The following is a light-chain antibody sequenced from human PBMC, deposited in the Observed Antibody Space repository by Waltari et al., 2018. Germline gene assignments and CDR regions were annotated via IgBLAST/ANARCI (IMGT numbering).Light chain of an antibody. J-gene: IGLJ2*01. V-gene: IGLV2-8*01. Sequence: QSALTQPPSASGSPGQSVPISCTGTISDVGGYNYVSWYQQHPGKAPKLMIYEVSMRPSGVPARFSGSKSGNTASLTVSGLQAEDEADYYCSSFAGTNQGAFGGGTKLTVL. CDR2: EVS. CDR1: ISDVGGYNY. CDR3: SSFAGTNQGA.